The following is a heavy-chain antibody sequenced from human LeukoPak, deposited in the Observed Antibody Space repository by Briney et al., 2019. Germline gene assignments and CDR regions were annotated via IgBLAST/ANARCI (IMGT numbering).Heavy chain of an antibody. CDR3: ASPGWEPHTIIDF. Sequence: GGPLRLSCAASGFTFSNAWMDWVRQAPGRGLVWVSRINPDGTNTDYADSVRGRFTISRDNAKNTLYLQMNSLSAEDTAVYYCASPGWEPHTIIDFWGQGTLVTVSS. CDR2: INPDGTNT. V-gene: IGHV3-74*01. CDR1: GFTFSNAW. D-gene: IGHD1-26*01. J-gene: IGHJ4*02.